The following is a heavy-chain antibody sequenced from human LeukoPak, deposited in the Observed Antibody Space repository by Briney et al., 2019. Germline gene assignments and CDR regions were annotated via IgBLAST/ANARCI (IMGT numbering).Heavy chain of an antibody. D-gene: IGHD4-17*01. V-gene: IGHV4-59*08. Sequence: SETLSLTCTVSGGSISTYYWNWIRQPPGKGLEWVGYISYSGSTNYNPSLTSRVTISIDTSRNQFSLKLNSVTAADTAVYYCARHYGPWGQGTLVTVSS. CDR1: GGSISTYY. J-gene: IGHJ5*02. CDR3: ARHYGP. CDR2: ISYSGST.